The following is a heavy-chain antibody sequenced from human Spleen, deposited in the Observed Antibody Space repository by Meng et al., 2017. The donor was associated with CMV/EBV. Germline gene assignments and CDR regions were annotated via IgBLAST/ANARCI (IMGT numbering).Heavy chain of an antibody. J-gene: IGHJ4*02. Sequence: QVQLQQLGAGLLKPSETLSLTGAVYGGSFSGYYWSWIRQPPGKGLEWIGEINQSGSTNYNPSLKSRVTISVDTSKNQLSLKLSSVTAADTAVYYCARGRYFTTTLDYWGQGTLVTVSS. CDR2: INQSGST. V-gene: IGHV4-34*01. D-gene: IGHD4-17*01. CDR1: GGSFSGYY. CDR3: ARGRYFTTTLDY.